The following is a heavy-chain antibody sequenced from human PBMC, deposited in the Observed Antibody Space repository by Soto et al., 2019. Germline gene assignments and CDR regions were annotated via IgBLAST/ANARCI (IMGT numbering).Heavy chain of an antibody. CDR3: ARGGYFDPDY. J-gene: IGHJ4*02. V-gene: IGHV4-31*03. CDR1: GGSISSGGYY. Sequence: PSETLSLTCTVSGGSISSGGYYWSWICQHPGKGLEWIGYIYYSGSTYYNPSLKSRVTISVDTSKNQFSLKLSSVTAADTAVYYCARGGYFDPDYWGQGTLVTVSS. D-gene: IGHD3-9*01. CDR2: IYYSGST.